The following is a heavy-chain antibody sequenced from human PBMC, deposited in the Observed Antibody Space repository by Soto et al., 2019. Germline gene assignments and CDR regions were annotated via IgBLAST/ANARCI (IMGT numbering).Heavy chain of an antibody. V-gene: IGHV3-23*01. CDR1: GFTFSSYA. D-gene: IGHD3-3*01. CDR3: AKDAIPAYYDFWSGYHKPNWFDP. CDR2: ISGSGGST. Sequence: PGGSLRLSCAASGFTFSSYAMSWVRQAPGKGLEWVSAISGSGGSTYYADSVKGRFTISRDNSKNTLYLQMNSLRAEDTAVYYCAKDAIPAYYDFWSGYHKPNWFDPWGQGTLVTVSS. J-gene: IGHJ5*02.